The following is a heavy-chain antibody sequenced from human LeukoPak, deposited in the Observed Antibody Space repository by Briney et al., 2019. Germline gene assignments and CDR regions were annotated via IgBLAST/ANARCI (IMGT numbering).Heavy chain of an antibody. D-gene: IGHD4-17*01. V-gene: IGHV3-23*01. CDR2: ISGSGGST. CDR3: ARHDYGDPHAFDI. CDR1: GFTFSSYA. J-gene: IGHJ3*02. Sequence: GGSLRLSCAASGFTFSSYAMSGVRQAPGKGLEWVSAISGSGGSTYYADSVKGRFTISRDNSKNTLYLQMNTLRAEDTAVYYCARHDYGDPHAFDIWGQGTMVTVSS.